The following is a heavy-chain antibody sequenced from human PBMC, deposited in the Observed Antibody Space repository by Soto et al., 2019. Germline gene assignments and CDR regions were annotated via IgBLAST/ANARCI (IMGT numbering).Heavy chain of an antibody. Sequence: PGESLKISCKGSGYSFTSYWIGWVRQMPGKGLEWMGIIYPGDSDTRYSPSFQGQVTISADKSISTAYLQWSSLKASDTAMYYCARHNRGYAHKLYYYYYYMDVWGKGTTVTVSS. CDR1: GYSFTSYW. V-gene: IGHV5-51*01. CDR3: ARHNRGYAHKLYYYYYYMDV. J-gene: IGHJ6*03. CDR2: IYPGDSDT. D-gene: IGHD5-12*01.